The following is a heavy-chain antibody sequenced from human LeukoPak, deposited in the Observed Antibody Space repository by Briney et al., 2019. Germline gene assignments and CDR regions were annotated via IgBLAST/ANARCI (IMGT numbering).Heavy chain of an antibody. D-gene: IGHD2-15*01. CDR2: IYYSGST. Sequence: SRTLSLTCTVSGGSISSGGYYWSWIRQHPGKGLEWIGYIYYSGSTYYNPSLKSRVTISVDTSKNQFSLKLSSVTAADTAVYYCARFWSQGYCSGGSCYPPYFDYWGQGTLVTVSS. CDR3: ARFWSQGYCSGGSCYPPYFDY. J-gene: IGHJ4*02. V-gene: IGHV4-31*03. CDR1: GGSISSGGYY.